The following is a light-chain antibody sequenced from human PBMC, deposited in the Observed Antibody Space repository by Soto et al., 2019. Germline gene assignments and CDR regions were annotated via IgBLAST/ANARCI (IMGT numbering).Light chain of an antibody. CDR3: QQYGTSPPLT. V-gene: IGKV3-20*01. Sequence: EIVLTQSPGALSLSPGDRATLSCRTSQSVNSNSLAWYQQKPGQAPRLLLYDTSTRATGIPDRFSGSGSGTDFTLTITRLEPEDFAVYYCQQYGTSPPLTFGGGTEVEIK. CDR2: DTS. J-gene: IGKJ4*01. CDR1: QSVNSNS.